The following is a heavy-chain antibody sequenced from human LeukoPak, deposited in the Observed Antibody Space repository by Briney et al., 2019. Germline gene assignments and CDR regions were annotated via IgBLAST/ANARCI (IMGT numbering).Heavy chain of an antibody. J-gene: IGHJ4*01. CDR1: GVTFEDYG. V-gene: IGHV3-20*04. CDR3: ARGPYYDNLTGYHYFDY. Sequence: GGSLRLSCAASGVTFEDYGMSWVRQAPGKGLEWVSGLGWDGGRIAHADSVKGRFTISRDNAKNSLYLQMNSLRAEDTALYYCARGPYYDNLTGYHYFDYWGHGTLVTVSS. D-gene: IGHD3-9*01. CDR2: LGWDGGRI.